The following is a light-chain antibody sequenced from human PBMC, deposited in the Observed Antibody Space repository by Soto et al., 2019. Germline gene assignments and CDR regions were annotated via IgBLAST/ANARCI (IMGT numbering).Light chain of an antibody. V-gene: IGKV3-20*01. CDR1: QSVSSSY. Sequence: EIVLTQSPGTLSLSPAERATLSCRASQSVSSSYLAWYQQKPGQAPRLLIYGASSRATGIPDRFSGSGSGTDFTLAISRLEPEDFAVYYCQQYGSSPSVFGGGTKVDI. CDR2: GAS. CDR3: QQYGSSPSV. J-gene: IGKJ4*01.